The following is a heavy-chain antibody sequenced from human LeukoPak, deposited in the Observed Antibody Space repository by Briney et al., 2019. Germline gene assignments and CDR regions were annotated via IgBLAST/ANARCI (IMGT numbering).Heavy chain of an antibody. CDR1: GFTFSIHW. CDR2: IWYDGSNK. V-gene: IGHV3-33*08. CDR3: ARRRPPTVTTTGGSRDAFDI. J-gene: IGHJ3*02. Sequence: GGSLRLSCAASGFTFSIHWMHWVRQAPGKGLEWVAVIWYDGSNKYYADSVKGRFTISRDNSKNTLYLQMNSLRAEDAAVYFCARRRPPTVTTTGGSRDAFDIWGQGTMVTVSS. D-gene: IGHD4-17*01.